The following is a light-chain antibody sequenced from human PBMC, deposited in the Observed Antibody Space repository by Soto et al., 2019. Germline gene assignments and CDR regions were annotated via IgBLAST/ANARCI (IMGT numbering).Light chain of an antibody. Sequence: EIVLTQSPATLSLSPGERATLSCRASQSVSSYLAWYQQKPGQAPRLLIYEASNRDTGIPARFSGSGSGTDFTLTISSLEPEDFAVYYCQQRSNLLTFGGGTKVEIK. CDR2: EAS. CDR1: QSVSSY. J-gene: IGKJ4*01. V-gene: IGKV3-11*01. CDR3: QQRSNLLT.